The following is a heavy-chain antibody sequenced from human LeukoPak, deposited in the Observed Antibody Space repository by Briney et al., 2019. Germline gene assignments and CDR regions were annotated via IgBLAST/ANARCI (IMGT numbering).Heavy chain of an antibody. CDR3: AKGTYYDSSGAIDY. J-gene: IGHJ4*02. CDR1: GFTFSSYA. D-gene: IGHD3-22*01. CDR2: ISGSGGST. Sequence: GGSLRLSCAASGFTFSSYAMSWVRQAPGKGLEWVSAISGSGGSTYYADSVKGRFTISRDNSKNTLYLQMNSLRAEDTALYYCAKGTYYDSSGAIDYWGQGTLVTVSS. V-gene: IGHV3-23*01.